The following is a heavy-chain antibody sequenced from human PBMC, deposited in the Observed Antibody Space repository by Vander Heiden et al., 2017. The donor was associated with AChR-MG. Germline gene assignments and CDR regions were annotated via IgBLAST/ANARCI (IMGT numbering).Heavy chain of an antibody. CDR2: SSRSGSPI. CDR1: GFALNNYD. Sequence: EVQLVESGGGLVQPGGSLRLSCAVSGFALNNYDMNWVRQAPGKGLEWVSYSSRSGSPIYYADSVAGRFTISRDNAKNSLYLQMNSLGAEDTAVYYCARVCDGDCYDAFDIWGQGTMVTVSS. CDR3: ARVCDGDCYDAFDI. D-gene: IGHD2-21*02. J-gene: IGHJ3*02. V-gene: IGHV3-48*03.